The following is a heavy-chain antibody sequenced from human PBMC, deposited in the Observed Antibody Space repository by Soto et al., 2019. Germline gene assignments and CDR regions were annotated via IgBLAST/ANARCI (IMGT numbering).Heavy chain of an antibody. D-gene: IGHD3-22*01. V-gene: IGHV1-69*01. Sequence: QVQLVQSGAEVKKPGSSVKVSCKASGGTFSSYAISWVRQAPGQGLEWMGGIIPIFGTANYAQKFQGRVTITADESTSTAYMELSSLRSEDTAVYYRARDLTYDSSGYYYGDDAFDIWGQGTMVTVSS. CDR1: GGTFSSYA. CDR3: ARDLTYDSSGYYYGDDAFDI. J-gene: IGHJ3*02. CDR2: IIPIFGTA.